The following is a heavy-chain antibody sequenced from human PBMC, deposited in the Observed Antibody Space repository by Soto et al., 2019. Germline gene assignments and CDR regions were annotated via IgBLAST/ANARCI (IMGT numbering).Heavy chain of an antibody. CDR3: ARSPVVAALFFDY. D-gene: IGHD2-15*01. V-gene: IGHV3-33*01. CDR1: GFTFSDYG. CDR2: IWYDGSNK. Sequence: QVQLVESGGGVVQPGRSLRLSCAASGFTFSDYGMHWVRQAPGKGLEWVAVIWYDGSNKYYADSVKGRFTVSRDNSKNTRYLQMNSLRAEDTAVYYCARSPVVAALFFDYWGQGTLVTVSS. J-gene: IGHJ4*02.